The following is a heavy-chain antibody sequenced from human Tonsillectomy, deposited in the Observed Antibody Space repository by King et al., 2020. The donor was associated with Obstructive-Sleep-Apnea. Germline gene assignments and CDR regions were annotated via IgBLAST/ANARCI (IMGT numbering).Heavy chain of an antibody. J-gene: IGHJ4*02. D-gene: IGHD5-18*01. CDR1: GYTFTDHS. CDR2: INPKIGGT. CDR3: AIWLSGYFDY. Sequence: FQLVQSGAEVEKPGASVKLSCKASGYTFTDHSIHWVRQAPGQGLEWMGWINPKIGGTNYAQKFQGRITMTRDTAISTAYMELTRLRSDDTAVYYCAIWLSGYFDYWGQGTLVTVSS. V-gene: IGHV1-2*02.